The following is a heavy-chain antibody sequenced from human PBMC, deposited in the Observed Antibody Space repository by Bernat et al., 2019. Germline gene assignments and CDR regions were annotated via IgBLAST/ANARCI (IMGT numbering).Heavy chain of an antibody. J-gene: IGHJ4*02. CDR1: GGSISSSSYY. CDR2: IYYSGST. CDR3: ARVGYCSGGSCYDDDY. D-gene: IGHD2-15*01. V-gene: IGHV4-39*01. Sequence: QLQLQESGPGLVKPSETLSLTCTVSGGSISSSSYYLGWIRQPPGKGLEWIGSIYYSGSTYYNPSLKSRVTISVDTSKTQFSLKLSSVTAADTAVYYCARVGYCSGGSCYDDDYWGQGTLVTVSS.